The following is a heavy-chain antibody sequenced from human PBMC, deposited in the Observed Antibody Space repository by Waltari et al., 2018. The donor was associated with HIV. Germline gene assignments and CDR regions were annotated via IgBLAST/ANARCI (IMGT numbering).Heavy chain of an antibody. Sequence: QVQLVESGGGVVRPGRSLRLSCAASGFSVSRYGMHWVRQAPGKGLEWVVVIWHDGSKKYYAGSVKGRFTVSRDTSKNTLYLEMNRLRAEDTAVYHCARDPGTLLIAVAGAFDYWGPGIPVTVSS. D-gene: IGHD6-19*01. CDR1: GFSVSRYG. CDR2: IWHDGSKK. V-gene: IGHV3-33*01. CDR3: ARDPGTLLIAVAGAFDY. J-gene: IGHJ4*02.